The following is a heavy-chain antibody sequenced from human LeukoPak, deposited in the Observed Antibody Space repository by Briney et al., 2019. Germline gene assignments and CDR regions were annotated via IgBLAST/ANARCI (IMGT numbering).Heavy chain of an antibody. CDR3: ARDRFVVVPAAIGAGDYYYYYYMDV. Sequence: SETLSLTCTVSGDSISNYYWSWIRQPPGKGLEWIAYIYHSGSTNYNPSLKSRVTISVDTSKNQFSLKLSSVTAADTAVYYCARDRFVVVPAAIGAGDYYYYYYMDVWGKGTTVTISS. CDR1: GDSISNYY. CDR2: IYHSGST. J-gene: IGHJ6*03. D-gene: IGHD2-2*02. V-gene: IGHV4-59*12.